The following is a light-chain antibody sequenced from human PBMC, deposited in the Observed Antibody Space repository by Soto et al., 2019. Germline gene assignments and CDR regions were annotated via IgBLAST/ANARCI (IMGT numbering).Light chain of an antibody. V-gene: IGKV3-15*01. CDR3: QEYNDWRPIT. CDR2: GAS. J-gene: IGKJ4*01. CDR1: QSISTK. Sequence: IVMTQSPATLSVSPGERATLSCRASQSISTKLAWYQQKPGQAPRLLIYGASTRATGLPVRFSGSGSGTEFTLIIISSQFADVAVYYCQEYNDWRPITFGGGTKVEIK.